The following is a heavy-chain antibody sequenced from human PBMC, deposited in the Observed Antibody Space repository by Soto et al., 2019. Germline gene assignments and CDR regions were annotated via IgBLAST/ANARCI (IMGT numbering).Heavy chain of an antibody. CDR3: VRAWKGKSYGYFS. CDR2: INPGSVTR. Sequence: GGSLRLSCAVSGLTFTTYNFNWVRQAPWKGLEWISFINPGSVTRHYADSVKGRFTISRDNAKNSLYLQMNSLTDADTAVYYCVRAWKGKSYGYFSWGQGTPVPVYS. D-gene: IGHD5-18*01. J-gene: IGHJ5*02. CDR1: GLTFTTYN. V-gene: IGHV3-48*02.